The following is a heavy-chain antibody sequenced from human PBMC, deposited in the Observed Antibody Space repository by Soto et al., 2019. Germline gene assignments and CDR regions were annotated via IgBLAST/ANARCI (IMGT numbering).Heavy chain of an antibody. Sequence: EVQLGESGGGLVKPGGSLRLSCAASGFTFSDYTLNWVRQAPGKGLEWVSSISSTSSHIYYADSVKGRFTISRDNAKDSLFLQMTSLRAEDTAVYYCATVRLYSNYHDFDYWGQGTLVTVSS. CDR1: GFTFSDYT. CDR3: ATVRLYSNYHDFDY. CDR2: ISSTSSHI. V-gene: IGHV3-21*01. D-gene: IGHD4-4*01. J-gene: IGHJ4*02.